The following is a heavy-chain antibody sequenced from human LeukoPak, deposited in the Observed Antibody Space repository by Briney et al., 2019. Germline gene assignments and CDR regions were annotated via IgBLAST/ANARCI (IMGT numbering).Heavy chain of an antibody. V-gene: IGHV3-21*01. Sequence: GGSLRLSCAASGLTFSSYSMNWVRQAPGKGLEWVSSISSSSSYIYYADSVKGRFTISRDNAKNSLYLQMNSLRAEDTAVYYCARDEIAVAGYGMDVWGQGTTVTVSS. CDR1: GLTFSSYS. CDR2: ISSSSSYI. D-gene: IGHD6-19*01. CDR3: ARDEIAVAGYGMDV. J-gene: IGHJ6*02.